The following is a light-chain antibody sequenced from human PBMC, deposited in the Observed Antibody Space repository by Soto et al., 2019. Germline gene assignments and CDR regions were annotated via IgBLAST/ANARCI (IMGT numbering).Light chain of an antibody. CDR2: DAS. CDR3: QQYNSYSWT. CDR1: ESVSKW. Sequence: IQMTQSPSFLSASVGDKVTITCRATESVSKWLAWYQEKPGNPPRPLIYDASTLESGVPSRFSGSGSGTEFNLTISRLQADDFAIYYCQQYNSYSWTFGQGTKVEMK. V-gene: IGKV1-5*01. J-gene: IGKJ1*01.